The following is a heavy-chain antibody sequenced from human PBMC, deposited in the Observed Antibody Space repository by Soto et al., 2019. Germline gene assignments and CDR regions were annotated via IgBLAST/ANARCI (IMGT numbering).Heavy chain of an antibody. V-gene: IGHV4-30-2*01. Sequence: SETLSLTCTVSGGSISGGGYYWSWIRQQPGKGLEWIGYIYRSGSTYYSPSLKSRVTISVDRSKNQFSLKLSSVTAADTAVYYCARYYYDSSGYYYDSSSPYNWFDPWGQGTLVTVSS. CDR1: GGSISGGGYY. J-gene: IGHJ5*02. D-gene: IGHD3-22*01. CDR3: ARYYYDSSGYYYDSSSPYNWFDP. CDR2: IYRSGST.